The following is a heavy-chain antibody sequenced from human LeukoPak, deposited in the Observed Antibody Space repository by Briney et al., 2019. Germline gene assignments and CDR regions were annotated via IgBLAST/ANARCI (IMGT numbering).Heavy chain of an antibody. CDR1: GYTFTDYH. D-gene: IGHD6-13*01. Sequence: GASVKVSCKASGYTFTDYHIHWVRQAPGQGLEWMGEINPSSGDTKYAQKFQGRVTMTRDTSSGTVYMELSSLSSDDTAVYYCARTLYIAAAPGGLDYWGQGTLVTVSS. CDR3: ARTLYIAAAPGGLDY. V-gene: IGHV1-2*02. CDR2: INPSSGDT. J-gene: IGHJ4*02.